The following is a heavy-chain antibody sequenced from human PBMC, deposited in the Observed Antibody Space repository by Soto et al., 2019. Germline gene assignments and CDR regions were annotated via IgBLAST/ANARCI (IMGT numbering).Heavy chain of an antibody. V-gene: IGHV1-18*04. CDR3: ARHHSYYYDSSGYFDY. CDR2: ISAYNGNT. D-gene: IGHD3-22*01. CDR1: GYTFTSYG. Sequence: QVQLVQSGAEVKKPGASVKVSCKASGYTFTSYGISWVRQAPGQGLEWMGWISAYNGNTNYAQKLQGRVTMTTDTSTSTVYMELRSLRSDDTAVYYCARHHSYYYDSSGYFDYWGQGTLVTVSS. J-gene: IGHJ4*02.